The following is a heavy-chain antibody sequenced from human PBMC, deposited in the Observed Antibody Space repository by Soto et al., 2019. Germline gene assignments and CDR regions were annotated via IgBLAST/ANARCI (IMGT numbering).Heavy chain of an antibody. V-gene: IGHV3-23*01. D-gene: IGHD3-3*01. Sequence: GGSLRLSCAASGFTFSSYAMSWVRQAPGKGLEWVSAISGSGGSTYYADSVKGRFTISRDNSKNTLYLQMNSLRAEDTAVYYCAKIQVSDFWSGYSGNYYYSMDVWGKVTTVTVSS. CDR2: ISGSGGST. CDR3: AKIQVSDFWSGYSGNYYYSMDV. J-gene: IGHJ6*03. CDR1: GFTFSSYA.